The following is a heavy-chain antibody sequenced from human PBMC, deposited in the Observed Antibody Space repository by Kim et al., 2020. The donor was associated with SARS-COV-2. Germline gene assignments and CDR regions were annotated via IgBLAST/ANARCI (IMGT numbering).Heavy chain of an antibody. CDR1: GFTFSSYA. J-gene: IGHJ3*02. CDR2: ISYDGSNK. Sequence: GGSLRLSCAASGFTFSSYAMHWVRQAPGKGLEWVAVISYDGSNKYYADSVKGRFTISRDNSKNTLYLQMNSLRAEDTAVYYCARGSVLSFPFAAFDIWGQGTLVTVSS. V-gene: IGHV3-30*04. CDR3: ARGSVLSFPFAAFDI.